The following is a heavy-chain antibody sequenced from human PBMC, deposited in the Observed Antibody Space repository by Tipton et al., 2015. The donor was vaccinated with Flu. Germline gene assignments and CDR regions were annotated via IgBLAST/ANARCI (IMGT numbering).Heavy chain of an antibody. CDR2: IYASGTT. CDR3: ASLDTSGYLADH. D-gene: IGHD3-22*01. Sequence: TLSLTCTVSGGSISDGGYYWSWIRQFPGKGLEWIGYIYASGTTYSNPSLKSRITISVERSKKQFSLKLNSVTAADTAVYYCASLDTSGYLADHWGQGILVTVSS. V-gene: IGHV4-31*03. J-gene: IGHJ4*02. CDR1: GGSISDGGYY.